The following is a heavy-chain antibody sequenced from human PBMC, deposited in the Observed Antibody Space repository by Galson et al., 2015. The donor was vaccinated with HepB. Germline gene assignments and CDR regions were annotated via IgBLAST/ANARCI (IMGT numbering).Heavy chain of an antibody. Sequence: SETLSLTCTVSGGSISSSSYYWGWIRQPPGKGLEWIGSIYYSGSTYYNPSLKSRVTISVDTSKNQFSLKLSSVTAADTAVYYCARNHLWSGYLGVFAPPDWFDPWGQGTLVTVSS. CDR1: GGSISSSSYY. CDR2: IYYSGST. D-gene: IGHD3-3*01. V-gene: IGHV4-39*01. J-gene: IGHJ5*02. CDR3: ARNHLWSGYLGVFAPPDWFDP.